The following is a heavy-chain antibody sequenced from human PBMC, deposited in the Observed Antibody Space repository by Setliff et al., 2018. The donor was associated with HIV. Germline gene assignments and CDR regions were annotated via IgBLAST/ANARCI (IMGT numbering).Heavy chain of an antibody. CDR2: MYYSGNT. CDR1: GVSISNYY. V-gene: IGHV4-59*01. Sequence: SETLSLTCTVSGVSISNYYWSWIRQPPGKGLEWIGYMYYSGNTNYNPSLKSRVTISVDTSKSQFSLKLNSVTAADTAVYYCASYQSDWVYWGQGTLVTVSS. CDR3: ASYQSDWVY. D-gene: IGHD2-21*01. J-gene: IGHJ4*02.